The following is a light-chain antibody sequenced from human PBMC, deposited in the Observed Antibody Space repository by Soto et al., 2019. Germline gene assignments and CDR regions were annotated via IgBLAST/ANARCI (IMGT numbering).Light chain of an antibody. Sequence: QSALTQPASVSGSPGQSITISCTGTSSDVGTYNYVSWYQHHPGKAPKLMIYDVSNRPSGVSNRFSGSKSGNTASLTISGLQAEDAADYYCSSYTSSSTLLFGGGTKVTVL. V-gene: IGLV2-14*03. CDR1: SSDVGTYNY. J-gene: IGLJ2*01. CDR2: DVS. CDR3: SSYTSSSTLL.